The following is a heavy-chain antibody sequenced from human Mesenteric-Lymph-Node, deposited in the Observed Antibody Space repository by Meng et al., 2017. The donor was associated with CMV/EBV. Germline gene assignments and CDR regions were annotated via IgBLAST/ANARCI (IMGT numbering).Heavy chain of an antibody. V-gene: IGHV4-38-2*02. D-gene: IGHD5-24*01. J-gene: IGHJ4*02. Sequence: GSLRLSCTVSGYSISSGYYWGWIRQPPGKGLEWIGYIYYSGSTNYNPSLKSRVTISVDTSKNQFSLKLSSVTAADTAVYYCARGEMATITVDYWGQGTLVTVSS. CDR3: ARGEMATITVDY. CDR1: GYSISSGYY. CDR2: IYYSGST.